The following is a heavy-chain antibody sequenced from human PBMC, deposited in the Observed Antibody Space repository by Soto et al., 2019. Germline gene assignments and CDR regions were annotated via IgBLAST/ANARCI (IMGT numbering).Heavy chain of an antibody. Sequence: LRLSCAASGFSFSTYGMHWVRQAPGKGLEWVATISYDGGNKFYADSAKGRFTISRDNSKNTLYLQMNSLRANDTAVYYCSKDSSVVAAGSGGWFDPWGQGTLVTVSS. D-gene: IGHD6-13*01. V-gene: IGHV3-30*18. CDR1: GFSFSTYG. CDR2: ISYDGGNK. J-gene: IGHJ5*02. CDR3: SKDSSVVAAGSGGWFDP.